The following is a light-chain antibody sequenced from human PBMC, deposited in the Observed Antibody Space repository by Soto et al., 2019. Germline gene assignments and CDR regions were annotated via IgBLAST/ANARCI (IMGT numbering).Light chain of an antibody. V-gene: IGLV2-14*01. CDR2: EVS. J-gene: IGLJ2*01. Sequence: QSALTQPASVSGSPGQSITISCTGTSSDVGGYNYVSWYQQHPGKAPKLMIYEVSNRPSGVSNRFSGSKSGNTASLTISGLQAEDEVDYYWSSYTSSSTVVFGGGTKLTVL. CDR1: SSDVGGYNY. CDR3: SSYTSSSTVV.